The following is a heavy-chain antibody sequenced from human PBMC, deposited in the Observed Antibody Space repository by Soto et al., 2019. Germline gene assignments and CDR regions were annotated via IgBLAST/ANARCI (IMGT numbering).Heavy chain of an antibody. V-gene: IGHV4-31*11. CDR1: CGTISSWGFY. CDR2: IYYSGST. CDR3: ARVYCSSIGCHNWFDP. D-gene: IGHD2-2*01. J-gene: IGHJ5*02. Sequence: HSGSLSLTCAVSCGTISSWGFYWSWIRQHPGKGLEWIGYIYYSGSTYYNPSLKSRVTISVDTSKNQFSLKLSSVTAADTAVYYCARVYCSSIGCHNWFDPWGQGTLVTVSS.